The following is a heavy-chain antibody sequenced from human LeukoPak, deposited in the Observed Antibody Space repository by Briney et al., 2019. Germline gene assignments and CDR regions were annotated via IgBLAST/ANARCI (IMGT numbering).Heavy chain of an antibody. CDR2: ISYDGSNK. J-gene: IGHJ6*02. D-gene: IGHD3-10*01. Sequence: GGSLRLSCAASEFTFSSYGMHWVRQAPGKGLEWVAVISYDGSNKYYADSVKGRFTISRDNSKNTLYLQMNSLRAEDTAVYYCAKDGSGSYFGMDVWGQGTTVTVSS. V-gene: IGHV3-30*18. CDR3: AKDGSGSYFGMDV. CDR1: EFTFSSYG.